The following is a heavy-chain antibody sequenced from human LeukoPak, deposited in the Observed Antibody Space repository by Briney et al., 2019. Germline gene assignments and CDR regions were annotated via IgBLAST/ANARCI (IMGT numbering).Heavy chain of an antibody. J-gene: IGHJ3*02. CDR1: GGSISSNNW. V-gene: IGHV4-4*02. CDR2: IYHSGST. D-gene: IGHD5-12*01. CDR3: AKPNIVATMGAFDI. Sequence: PSETLSLTCAVSGGSISSNNWWSWVRQPPGKGLEWIGEIYHSGSTNYNPSLKSRVTISVDKSNNQFSLKLTSVTAADTAVYYCAKPNIVATMGAFDIWGQGTMVTVSS.